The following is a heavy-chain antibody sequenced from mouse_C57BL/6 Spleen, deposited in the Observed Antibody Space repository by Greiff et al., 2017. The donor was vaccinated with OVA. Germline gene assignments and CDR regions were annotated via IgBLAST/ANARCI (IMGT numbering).Heavy chain of an antibody. J-gene: IGHJ1*03. CDR1: GYTFTDYN. Sequence: VQLQQSGPELVKPGASVKLPCKASGYTFTDYNMDWVKQSHGKSLEWIGDINPNNGGTIYNKKFKGKATLTVDKSSSTAYMELRSLTSEDTAVYYCARSFIATVVEYFDVWGTGTTVTVSS. V-gene: IGHV1-18*01. CDR2: INPNNGGT. CDR3: ARSFIATVVEYFDV. D-gene: IGHD1-1*01.